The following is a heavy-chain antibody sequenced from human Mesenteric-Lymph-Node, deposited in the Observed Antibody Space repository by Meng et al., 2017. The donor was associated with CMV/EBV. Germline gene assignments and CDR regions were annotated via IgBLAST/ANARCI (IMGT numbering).Heavy chain of an antibody. CDR1: GYTFTDYY. D-gene: IGHD3-16*01. CDR2: INPKSGDT. J-gene: IGHJ5*02. Sequence: SGYTFTDYYIHWVRQAPGQGLQWMGWINPKSGDTKYAREFQGRVTMTRDDSTSTAYVELTSLRSEDTAVYYCATVHVDYLKYNWFDPWGQGTLVTVSS. CDR3: ATVHVDYLKYNWFDP. V-gene: IGHV1-2*02.